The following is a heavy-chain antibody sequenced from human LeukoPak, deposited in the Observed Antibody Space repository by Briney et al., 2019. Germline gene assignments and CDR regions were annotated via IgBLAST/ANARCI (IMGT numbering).Heavy chain of an antibody. Sequence: SETLSLTCSVSGASISSYYWSWIRQPPGKGLEWIGYIYSSGSTKYNPSLKSRATISVDTSRNQFSLKLNSVTAADTAVYYCARARDYYSSGSYYQFDYWGQGTLVTVSS. V-gene: IGHV4-59*01. CDR2: IYSSGST. CDR3: ARARDYYSSGSYYQFDY. J-gene: IGHJ4*02. CDR1: GASISSYY. D-gene: IGHD3-10*01.